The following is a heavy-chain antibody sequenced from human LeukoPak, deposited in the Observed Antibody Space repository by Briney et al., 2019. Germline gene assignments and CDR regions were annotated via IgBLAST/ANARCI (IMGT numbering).Heavy chain of an antibody. CDR3: ARGGGRYYDSSGYSY. D-gene: IGHD3-22*01. CDR1: GFIFSSYW. Sequence: GGSLRLSCEVSGFIFSSYWMSWVRQAPGKGLEWVGNINQEGSERNHGDSVNGRFTISRDNAENSLYLQMNSLRAEDTAVYYCARGGGRYYDSSGYSYWGQGSLVTVSS. CDR2: INQEGSER. V-gene: IGHV3-7*01. J-gene: IGHJ4*02.